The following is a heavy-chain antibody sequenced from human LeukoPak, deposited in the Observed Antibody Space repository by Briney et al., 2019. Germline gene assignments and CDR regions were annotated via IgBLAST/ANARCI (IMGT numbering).Heavy chain of an antibody. CDR1: GYTFTSYA. CDR2: INAGNGNT. Sequence: GASVTVSCKASGYTFTSYAMHWVRQAPGQRLEWMGWINAGNGNTKYSQKFQGRVTITRDTSASTAYMELSSLRSEDTAVYYCARGAPPHYTSPAGTKWFDPWGQGTLVTVSS. D-gene: IGHD6-13*01. J-gene: IGHJ5*02. CDR3: ARGAPPHYTSPAGTKWFDP. V-gene: IGHV1-3*01.